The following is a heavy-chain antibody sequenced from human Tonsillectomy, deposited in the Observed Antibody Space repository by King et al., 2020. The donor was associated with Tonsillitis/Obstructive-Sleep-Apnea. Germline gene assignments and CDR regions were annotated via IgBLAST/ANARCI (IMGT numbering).Heavy chain of an antibody. D-gene: IGHD3-16*01. CDR2: IYYSGST. CDR3: ARRGKQIGFDP. V-gene: IGHV4-59*08. Sequence: QLQESGPGLVKPSETLSLTCTVSGGSISRYYWSWIRQPPGKGLEWIGYIYYSGSTNYNPSLKSRVTISVDTSKNQFSLKLSSVTAADTAVYYCARRGKQIGFDPWGQGTLVTVSS. CDR1: GGSISRYY. J-gene: IGHJ5*02.